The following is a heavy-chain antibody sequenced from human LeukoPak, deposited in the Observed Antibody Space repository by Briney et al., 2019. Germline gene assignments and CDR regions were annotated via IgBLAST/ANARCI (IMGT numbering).Heavy chain of an antibody. CDR2: VSKYTGNA. D-gene: IGHD4-17*01. Sequence: ASVRVSFKASNYTFSDYDVTWVRQAPGQGLEWMGWVSKYTGNADYAPKFQGRVSMTTDTSTRTAYMELRSLRPDDTAVYFCAREDDRSFGAYDCWGQGTLVTVS. V-gene: IGHV1-18*01. CDR3: AREDDRSFGAYDC. J-gene: IGHJ4*02. CDR1: NYTFSDYD.